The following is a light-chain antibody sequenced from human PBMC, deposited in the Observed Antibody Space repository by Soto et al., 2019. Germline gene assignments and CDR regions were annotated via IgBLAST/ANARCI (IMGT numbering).Light chain of an antibody. Sequence: EIVMTQSPATLSLSPGEGATLSCRASQSVSSNLAWYQQKPGQSPRLLIYGASTRATGIPARFSGSGSGTEFTLTISSLQSEDFALYYCQQYNNWPPYTFGQGTKLEIK. V-gene: IGKV3-15*01. CDR1: QSVSSN. CDR3: QQYNNWPPYT. CDR2: GAS. J-gene: IGKJ2*01.